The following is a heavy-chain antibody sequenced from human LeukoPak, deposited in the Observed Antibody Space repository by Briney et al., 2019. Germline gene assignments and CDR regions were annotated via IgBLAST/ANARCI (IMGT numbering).Heavy chain of an antibody. J-gene: IGHJ3*02. CDR3: AITVVAYAFDN. V-gene: IGHV1-2*06. Sequence: ASVKVSCKASGYTFTYYYIHWLRQAPGQGLEWMGRINPNTGDTNYAQKFQGRVTMTRDTFITTAYMDLSGLRSDDTALYYCAITVVAYAFDNWGQGTMITVSS. CDR1: GYTFTYYY. D-gene: IGHD4-23*01. CDR2: INPNTGDT.